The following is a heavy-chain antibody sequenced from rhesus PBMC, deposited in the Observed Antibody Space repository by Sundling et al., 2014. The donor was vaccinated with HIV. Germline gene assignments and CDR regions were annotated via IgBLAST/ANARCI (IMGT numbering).Heavy chain of an antibody. J-gene: IGHJ4*01. Sequence: QVQLQESGPGLVKPSETLSLTCAVSGGSFSGYYWGWIRLPPGKGLEYIGYISGNSGSTNYNPSLKSRVTISKDTSKNQFSLKLSSVTAADTAVYYCARARYSGYNRIFDYWGQGVLVTVSS. CDR3: ARARYSGYNRIFDY. V-gene: IGHV4-99*02. CDR1: GGSFSGYY. D-gene: IGHD5-24*01. CDR2: ISGNSGST.